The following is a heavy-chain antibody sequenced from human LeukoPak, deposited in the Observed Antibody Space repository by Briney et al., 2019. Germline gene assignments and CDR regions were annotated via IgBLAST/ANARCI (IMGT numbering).Heavy chain of an antibody. CDR1: GGSISSGGYY. CDR3: ASGGGQLLWGPDAFDI. Sequence: SETLSLTCTVSGGSISSGGYYWSWIRQPPGKGLEWIGYIYHSGSTYYNPSLKSRVTISVDRSKNQFSLKLSSVTAADTAVYYCASGGGQLLWGPDAFDIWGQGTMVTVSS. CDR2: IYHSGST. V-gene: IGHV4-30-2*01. D-gene: IGHD2-2*01. J-gene: IGHJ3*02.